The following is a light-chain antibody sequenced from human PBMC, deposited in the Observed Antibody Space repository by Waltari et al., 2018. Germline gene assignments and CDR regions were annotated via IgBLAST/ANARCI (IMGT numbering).Light chain of an antibody. CDR2: KNN. CDR1: SSNIGSNY. J-gene: IGLJ2*01. V-gene: IGLV1-47*01. Sequence: QSVLTQPPSASGTPGQRVTIPCSGSSSNIGSNYVYWYQPLPGTAPHLLIYKNNQRPSGVPDRFSGSKSGTSASLAISGLRSEDEADYSCAAWDDSLSGVVFGGGTKLTVL. CDR3: AAWDDSLSGVV.